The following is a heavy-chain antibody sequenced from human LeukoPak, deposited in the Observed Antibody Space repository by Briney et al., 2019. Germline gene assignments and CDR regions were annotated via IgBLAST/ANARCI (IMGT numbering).Heavy chain of an antibody. CDR3: ARATELRGLDY. Sequence: ASVKVSCKASGYTFTSYGISWVRQAPGQGLEWMGIINPSGGSTSYAQKFQGRVTMTRDMSTSTVYMELSSLRSEDTAVYYCARATELRGLDYWGQGTLVTVSS. D-gene: IGHD4-17*01. CDR1: GYTFTSYG. J-gene: IGHJ4*02. CDR2: INPSGGST. V-gene: IGHV1-46*01.